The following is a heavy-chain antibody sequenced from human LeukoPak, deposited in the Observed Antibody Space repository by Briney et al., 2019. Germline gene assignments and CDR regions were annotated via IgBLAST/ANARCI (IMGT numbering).Heavy chain of an antibody. D-gene: IGHD6-19*01. J-gene: IGHJ4*02. CDR3: ARETDIAVAANYFDY. V-gene: IGHV1-46*01. CDR1: GYTLTNYY. Sequence: ASVKVSCKASGYTLTNYYIHLVRQAPGQGPEWMGIINPSGGGTTYAPKFQGRVTMTKDTSTSTVYMVLSSLRSADTALYFCARETDIAVAANYFDYWGQGTLVTVSS. CDR2: INPSGGGT.